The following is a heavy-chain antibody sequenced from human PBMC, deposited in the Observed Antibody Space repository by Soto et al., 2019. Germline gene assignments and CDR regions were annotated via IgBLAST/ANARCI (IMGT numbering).Heavy chain of an antibody. D-gene: IGHD4-17*01. J-gene: IGHJ6*02. CDR3: ERTVGYYYGMDV. V-gene: IGHV1-3*01. CDR1: GYTFTSYA. CDR2: INAGNGNT. Sequence: ASVKVSCKASGYTFTSYAMHWVRQAPGQRLEWMGWINAGNGNTKYSQKFQGRVTITRDTSASTAYMELSSLRSEDTAVYYCERTVGYYYGMDVWGQGTTVPVSS.